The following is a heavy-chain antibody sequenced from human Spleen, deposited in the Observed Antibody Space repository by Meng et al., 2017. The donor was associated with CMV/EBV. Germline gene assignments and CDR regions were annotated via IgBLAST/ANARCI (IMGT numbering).Heavy chain of an antibody. Sequence: GESLKISCAASGFTFSRYVVHWVRQAPGKGLDWVATISYDGSKKNYADSVKGRFTISRDNSKNTLYLQMNSLRAEDTAVYSCAKDGEGGQQLVVYFDYWGQGTLVTVSS. V-gene: IGHV3-30*18. J-gene: IGHJ4*02. D-gene: IGHD6-13*01. CDR2: ISYDGSKK. CDR3: AKDGEGGQQLVVYFDY. CDR1: GFTFSRYV.